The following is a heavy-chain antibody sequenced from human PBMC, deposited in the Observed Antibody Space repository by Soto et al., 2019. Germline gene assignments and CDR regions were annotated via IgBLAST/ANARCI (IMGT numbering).Heavy chain of an antibody. CDR3: ARLGCSSTSCHLRRRYFDY. D-gene: IGHD2-2*01. V-gene: IGHV5-51*01. J-gene: IGHJ4*02. Sequence: PGESMKISCKGSGYRFTSYLIVWVSKMPGKGLEWMGIIYPGDSDTRYSPSFQGQVTISADKSISTAYLQWSSLKASDTAMYYCARLGCSSTSCHLRRRYFDYWGQGTLVTVSS. CDR2: IYPGDSDT. CDR1: GYRFTSYL.